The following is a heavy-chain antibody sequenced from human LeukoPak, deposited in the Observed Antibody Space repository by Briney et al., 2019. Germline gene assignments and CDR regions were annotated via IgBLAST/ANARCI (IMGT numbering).Heavy chain of an antibody. CDR2: ISGSGGST. Sequence: PGGSLRLSCAAPGFTFSSYAMSWVRQAPGKGLEWVSAISGSGGSTYYADSVKGRFTISRDNSKNTLYLQMNSLRAEDTAVYYCAKCRPYQLLYGYYYYYMDVWGKGTTVTVSS. CDR1: GFTFSSYA. CDR3: AKCRPYQLLYGYYYYYMDV. V-gene: IGHV3-23*01. D-gene: IGHD2-2*02. J-gene: IGHJ6*03.